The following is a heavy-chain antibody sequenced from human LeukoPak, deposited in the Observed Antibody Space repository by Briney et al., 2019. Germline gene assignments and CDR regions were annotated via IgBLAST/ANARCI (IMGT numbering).Heavy chain of an antibody. D-gene: IGHD5-18*01. CDR1: GFTFTNYA. Sequence: GGSLRLSCAASGFTFTNYAMSWVRQAPGKGLEWVSAITPSGSTTYYADSVKGRFTISRDNSKNTVYLQMNSLRAEDTAVYYCAKEGYRYGYAIDYWGQGTLVTVSS. CDR3: AKEGYRYGYAIDY. V-gene: IGHV3-23*01. J-gene: IGHJ4*02. CDR2: ITPSGSTT.